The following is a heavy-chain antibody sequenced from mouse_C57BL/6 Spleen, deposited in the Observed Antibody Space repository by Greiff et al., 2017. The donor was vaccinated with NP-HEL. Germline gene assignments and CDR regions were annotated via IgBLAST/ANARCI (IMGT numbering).Heavy chain of an antibody. CDR2: IYPGDGDT. V-gene: IGHV1-82*01. D-gene: IGHD2-3*01. CDR3: ARDDVCYFFGV. Sequence: QVQLKESGPELVKPGASVKISCKASGYAFSSSWMNWVKQRPGKGLEWIGRIYPGDGDTNYNGKFKGKATLTADKSSSTAYMQLSSLTSEDSAVXSSARDDVCYFFGVWGTVSTVTVSS. J-gene: IGHJ1*03. CDR1: GYAFSSSW.